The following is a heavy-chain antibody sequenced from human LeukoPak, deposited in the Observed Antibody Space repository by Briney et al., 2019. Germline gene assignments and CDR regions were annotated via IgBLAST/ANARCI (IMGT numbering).Heavy chain of an antibody. CDR1: GGSFSDYY. Sequence: SETLSLTCAVSGGSFSDYYRTWIRQPPARGLEWIGEMNTSGSTNYNPSLKSRVTISVDTSKSQLSLKLSSVTAADTALYYCARGRQDVTMIVVVMTAVSYYLDVWGKGTTVTVS. D-gene: IGHD3-22*01. CDR3: ARGRQDVTMIVVVMTAVSYYLDV. CDR2: MNTSGST. J-gene: IGHJ6*03. V-gene: IGHV4-34*01.